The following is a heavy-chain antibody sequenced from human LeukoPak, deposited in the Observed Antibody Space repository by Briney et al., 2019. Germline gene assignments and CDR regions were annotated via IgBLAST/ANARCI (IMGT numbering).Heavy chain of an antibody. V-gene: IGHV1-18*01. J-gene: IGHJ4*02. CDR1: GYTFINYG. CDR3: ARGDYDFWSGYPYYFDY. CDR2: ISAYNGNT. Sequence: ASVKVSCKASGYTFINYGTSWVRQAPGQGLEWMGWISAYNGNTNYAQKLQGRVTMTTDTSTSTAYMELRSLRSDDTAVYYCARGDYDFWSGYPYYFDYWGQGTLVTVSS. D-gene: IGHD3-3*01.